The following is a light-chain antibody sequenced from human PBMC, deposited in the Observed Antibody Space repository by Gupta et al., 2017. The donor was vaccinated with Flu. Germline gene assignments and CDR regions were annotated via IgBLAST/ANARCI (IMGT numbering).Light chain of an antibody. V-gene: IGLV2-14*01. Sequence: QSALTQPASVFGSPGQSITISCTGTSSDVGGYNYVSWYQQHPGKAPKLMIYEVSNRPSGVSNRFSGSKSGNTASLTISGLQAEDEADYYCSSYTSSSTGGVFGTGTKVTVL. J-gene: IGLJ1*01. CDR2: EVS. CDR1: SSDVGGYNY. CDR3: SSYTSSSTGGV.